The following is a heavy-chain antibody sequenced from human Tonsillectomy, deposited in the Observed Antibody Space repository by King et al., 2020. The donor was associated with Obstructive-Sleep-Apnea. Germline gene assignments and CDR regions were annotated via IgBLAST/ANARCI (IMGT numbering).Heavy chain of an antibody. CDR1: GFSFSTSEVG. CDR2: IYWDDDK. CDR3: AYRRPKTYYFDY. V-gene: IGHV2-5*02. J-gene: IGHJ4*02. Sequence: TLKESGPTLVKPTQTLTLTCTFSGFSFSTSEVGVGWIRQPPGKALEWLALIYWDDDKRYSPSLKNRLTITKSTSKKQVVLTMTNMDPVDTATYYCAYRRPKTYYFDYWGQGTLVTVSS.